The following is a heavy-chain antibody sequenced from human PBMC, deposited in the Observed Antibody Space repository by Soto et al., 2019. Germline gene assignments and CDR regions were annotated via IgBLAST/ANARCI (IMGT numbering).Heavy chain of an antibody. CDR2: ISAYNGNT. Sequence: QVQLLQSGAEVKKPGASVKVSCKASGYTFTNYGITWVRQAPGQGLEWMGWISAYNGNTHYTQRLQGRVTMTTDTSTSTAYXGXXXXXSXXXAXYXCXXXRXLXGYFYYYMDVWGKGTTVTVSS. J-gene: IGHJ6*03. CDR3: XXXRXLXGYFYYYMDV. CDR1: GYTFTNYG. V-gene: IGHV1-18*01.